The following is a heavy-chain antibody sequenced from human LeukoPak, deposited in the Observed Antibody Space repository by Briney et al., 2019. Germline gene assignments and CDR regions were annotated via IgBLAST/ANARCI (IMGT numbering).Heavy chain of an antibody. Sequence: SETLSLTCAVYGGSFSGDFWSWIRQSPGKGLEWIGEINHGGSTTYNPSLQSRVTMSVDTSTNQISLKMTSVTAADTAVYYCARDPSGGQLQTYYFDYWGQGTLVTVSS. CDR2: INHGGST. V-gene: IGHV4-34*01. CDR3: ARDPSGGQLQTYYFDY. J-gene: IGHJ4*02. D-gene: IGHD2-2*01. CDR1: GGSFSGDF.